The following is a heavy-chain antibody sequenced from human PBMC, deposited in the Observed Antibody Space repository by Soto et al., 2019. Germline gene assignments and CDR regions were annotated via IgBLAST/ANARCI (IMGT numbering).Heavy chain of an antibody. D-gene: IGHD2-15*01. V-gene: IGHV3-15*01. CDR3: TTDLWRIAVVVGSTGYFNP. J-gene: IGHJ5*02. CDR1: GFTFSDAW. Sequence: TGGSLRLSCAASGFTFSDAWMSWVRHAPGKGLDWVGRIKSKSDGGTTEYAAPVRGRFTISRDDSKNTLYLQMNSLKTEDTAVYYCTTDLWRIAVVVGSTGYFNPWGQGTPVTVSS. CDR2: IKSKSDGGTT.